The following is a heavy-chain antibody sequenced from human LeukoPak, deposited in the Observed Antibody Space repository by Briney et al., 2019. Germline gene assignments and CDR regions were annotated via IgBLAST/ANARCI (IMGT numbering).Heavy chain of an antibody. CDR3: CLGYCSGGSCYAIDY. J-gene: IGHJ4*02. V-gene: IGHV4-39*07. D-gene: IGHD2-15*01. CDR2: IYYSGST. Sequence: SETLSLTCTVSGGSISSSSYYWGWIRQPPGKGLEWIGSIYYSGSTYYNPSLKSRVTISVDTSKNQFSLKLSSVTAADTAVYYCCLGYCSGGSCYAIDYWGQGTLVTVSS. CDR1: GGSISSSSYY.